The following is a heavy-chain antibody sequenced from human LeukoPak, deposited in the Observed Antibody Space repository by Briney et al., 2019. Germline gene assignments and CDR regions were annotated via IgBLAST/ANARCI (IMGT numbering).Heavy chain of an antibody. D-gene: IGHD3-22*01. CDR3: ARRTYYYDSSGYYFDY. V-gene: IGHV4-59*01. Sequence: GSLRLSCTVSGGSISSYYWSWIRQPPGKGLEWIGYIYYSGSTNYNPSLKSRVTISVDTSKNQFSLKLSSVTAADTAVNYCARRTYYYDSSGYYFDYWGQGTLVTVSS. CDR1: GGSISSYY. J-gene: IGHJ4*02. CDR2: IYYSGST.